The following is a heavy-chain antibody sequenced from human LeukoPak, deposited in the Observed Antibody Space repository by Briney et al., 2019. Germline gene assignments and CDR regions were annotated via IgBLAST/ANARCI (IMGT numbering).Heavy chain of an antibody. V-gene: IGHV3-21*01. J-gene: IGHJ4*02. Sequence: GGALRLSFEPPWFPFRNVSMEWVPQGPGKGVGWVPSISNSSSYIYYADSVKGRFTISRDNAKNSLYLQMNSLRAEDTAVYYCAGDRDGYNPFDYWGQGTLVTVSS. CDR1: WFPFRNVS. D-gene: IGHD5-24*01. CDR3: AGDRDGYNPFDY. CDR2: ISNSSSYI.